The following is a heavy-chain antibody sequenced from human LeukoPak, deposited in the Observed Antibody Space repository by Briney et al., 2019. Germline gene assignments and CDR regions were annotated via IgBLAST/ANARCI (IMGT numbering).Heavy chain of an antibody. CDR2: ISGSGGST. D-gene: IGHD4-17*01. Sequence: GESLRLSCAASGFTFSSYAMSWVRQAPGKGLEWASAISGSGGSTYYADSVKGRFTISRDNSKNTLYLQMNSLRAEDTAVYYCAKYYGDDPDYYYYMDVWGKGTTVTISS. V-gene: IGHV3-23*01. J-gene: IGHJ6*03. CDR1: GFTFSSYA. CDR3: AKYYGDDPDYYYYMDV.